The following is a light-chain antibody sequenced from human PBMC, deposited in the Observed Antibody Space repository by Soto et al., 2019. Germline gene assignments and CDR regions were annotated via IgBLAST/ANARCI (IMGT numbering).Light chain of an antibody. CDR3: QQYKAYPYT. J-gene: IGKJ2*01. CDR1: QSIDNW. V-gene: IGKV1-5*03. Sequence: DIQVTQSPSTLSVSVGDRVTITCRASQSIDNWLAWYQQIPGKAPNLLIYTASSLESGVPSRFSGSGSGTEFTLTISSLQPDDFTTYYCQQYKAYPYTFGQGTKLEIK. CDR2: TAS.